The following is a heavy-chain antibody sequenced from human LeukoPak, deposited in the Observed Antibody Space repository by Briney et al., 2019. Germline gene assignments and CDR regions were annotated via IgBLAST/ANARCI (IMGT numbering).Heavy chain of an antibody. CDR3: ARYIPPSYNWFDP. V-gene: IGHV4-39*01. CDR1: GGSISSSSYY. CDR2: IYYSGST. J-gene: IGHJ5*02. Sequence: SETLSLTYTVSGGSISSSSYYWGWIRQPPGKGLEWIGSIYYSGSTYYNPSLKSRVTISVDTSKNRFSLKLSSVTAADTAVYYCARYIPPSYNWFDPWGQGTLVTVSS.